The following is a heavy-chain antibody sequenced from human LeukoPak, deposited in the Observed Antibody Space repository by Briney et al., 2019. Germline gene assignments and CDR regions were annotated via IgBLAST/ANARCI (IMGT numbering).Heavy chain of an antibody. D-gene: IGHD6-19*01. CDR3: ARVRAVAGYFDY. J-gene: IGHJ4*02. CDR2: IIPIFGTA. CDR1: GYTFTSFY. Sequence: SVKVSCKTSGYTFTSFYMHWVRQAPGQGLEWMGGIIPIFGTANYAQKFQGRVTITADESTSTAYMELSSLRSEDTAVYYCARVRAVAGYFDYWGQGTLVTVSS. V-gene: IGHV1-69*13.